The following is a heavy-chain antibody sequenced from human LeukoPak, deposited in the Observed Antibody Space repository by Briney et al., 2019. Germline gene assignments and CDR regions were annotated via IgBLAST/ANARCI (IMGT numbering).Heavy chain of an antibody. V-gene: IGHV4-61*08. CDR3: AGGLEYSSSWYAALYYFDY. Sequence: PSETLSLTCGVSGDSISSDGHSWSWIRQPPGKGLEWIGYIYYSGSTNYNPSLKSRVTISVDTSKNQFSLKLSSVTAADTAVYYCAGGLEYSSSWYAALYYFDYWGQGTLVTVSS. J-gene: IGHJ4*02. CDR1: GDSISSDGHS. D-gene: IGHD6-13*01. CDR2: IYYSGST.